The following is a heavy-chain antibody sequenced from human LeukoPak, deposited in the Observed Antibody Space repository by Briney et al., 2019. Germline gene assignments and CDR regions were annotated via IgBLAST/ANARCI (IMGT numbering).Heavy chain of an antibody. Sequence: GGSLRLSCTTSKFNFNSYGMTWVRQAPGKGLEWVSSISGSGGSTQYAASVQGRFTISRDNSKNTLYLQMNSLRAEDTAVYYCAKDPNGDYIGTLDIWGQGTMVTVSS. CDR2: ISGSGGST. D-gene: IGHD4-17*01. V-gene: IGHV3-23*01. CDR3: AKDPNGDYIGTLDI. CDR1: KFNFNSYG. J-gene: IGHJ3*02.